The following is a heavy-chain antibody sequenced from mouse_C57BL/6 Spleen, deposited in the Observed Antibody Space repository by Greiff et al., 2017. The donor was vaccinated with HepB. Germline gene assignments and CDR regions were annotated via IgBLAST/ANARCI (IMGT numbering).Heavy chain of an antibody. CDR1: GYAFTNYL. CDR3: AREGIYYYGSSPFAY. D-gene: IGHD1-1*01. CDR2: INPGSGGT. V-gene: IGHV1-54*01. J-gene: IGHJ3*01. Sequence: VQLQQSGAELVRPGTSVKVSCKASGYAFTNYLIEWVKLRPGQGLEWIGVINPGSGGTNYNEKFKGKATLTADKSSSTAYMQLSSLTSEDSAVYFCAREGIYYYGSSPFAYWGQGTLVTVSA.